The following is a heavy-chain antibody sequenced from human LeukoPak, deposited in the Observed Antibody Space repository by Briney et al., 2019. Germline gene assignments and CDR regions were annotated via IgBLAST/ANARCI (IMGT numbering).Heavy chain of an antibody. Sequence: SVKVSCKASGGTFSSYAISWVRQAPGQGLEWMGGIIPSLGTANYAQKFKGRATITADKSTSTAYMELSSLRSEDTAVYYCARDRIAVAGRKYYYYMDVWGKGTTVTVSS. V-gene: IGHV1-69*06. CDR2: IIPSLGTA. CDR3: ARDRIAVAGRKYYYYMDV. J-gene: IGHJ6*03. D-gene: IGHD6-19*01. CDR1: GGTFSSYA.